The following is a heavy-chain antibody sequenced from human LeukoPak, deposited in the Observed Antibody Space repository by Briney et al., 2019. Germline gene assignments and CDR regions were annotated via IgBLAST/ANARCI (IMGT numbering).Heavy chain of an antibody. J-gene: IGHJ4*02. V-gene: IGHV5-10-1*01. Sequence: GESLKISCNGSGYRLTSYLITLVRQMPGKGLERMVRIDPSDSYTNYSPTFQGHVTISADKSISTAYLHWSSLKASDTAMYYCARLATVTTIDSWGQGTLVTVSS. CDR2: IDPSDSYT. D-gene: IGHD4-17*01. CDR1: GYRLTSYL. CDR3: ARLATVTTIDS.